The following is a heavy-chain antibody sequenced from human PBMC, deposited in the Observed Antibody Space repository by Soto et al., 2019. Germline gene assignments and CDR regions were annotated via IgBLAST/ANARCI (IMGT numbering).Heavy chain of an antibody. D-gene: IGHD2-21*02. J-gene: IGHJ5*02. Sequence: SETLSLTCFVSVGTVASSHWWSFVRQSPGRGLEWIGNVYHTGDTNFNPSLQSRVTFSVDKSNNQFSLRLTSVTAADTAVYFCAREIVTAGGNNYFDPWGPGTLVTVSS. CDR2: VYHTGDT. CDR1: VGTVASSHW. CDR3: AREIVTAGGNNYFDP. V-gene: IGHV4-4*02.